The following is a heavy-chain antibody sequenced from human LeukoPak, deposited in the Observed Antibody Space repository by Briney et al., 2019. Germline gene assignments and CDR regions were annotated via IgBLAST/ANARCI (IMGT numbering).Heavy chain of an antibody. D-gene: IGHD3-10*01. CDR1: GFTFSNAW. Sequence: PGGSLRLSCAASGFTFSNAWMSWVRQAPGKGLEWVGRIKSKTDGGTTDYAAPVKGRFTISRDDSKNTLYLQMNSLKTEDTAVYYCTTTLTYYYGSGSYGSVDYWGQGTLVTVSS. J-gene: IGHJ4*02. CDR2: IKSKTDGGTT. V-gene: IGHV3-15*01. CDR3: TTTLTYYYGSGSYGSVDY.